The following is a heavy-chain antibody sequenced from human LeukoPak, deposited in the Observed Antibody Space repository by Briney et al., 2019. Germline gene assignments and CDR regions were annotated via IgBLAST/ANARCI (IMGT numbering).Heavy chain of an antibody. CDR1: GYTFTSYH. CDR2: MKPNGGST. J-gene: IGHJ4*02. Sequence: GASVTVSCKASGYTFTSYHMHWVRQAPGQGLEWMGIMKPNGGSTTYAQKFQGRVTMTRDTSTSTVYMELSSLRSEDTAMYFCARGGRGLNPTFIDFWGQGTLVTVSS. D-gene: IGHD3-16*01. V-gene: IGHV1-46*01. CDR3: ARGGRGLNPTFIDF.